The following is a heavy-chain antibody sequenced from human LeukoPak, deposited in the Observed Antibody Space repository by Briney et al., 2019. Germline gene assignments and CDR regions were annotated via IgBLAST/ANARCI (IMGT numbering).Heavy chain of an antibody. CDR3: FTVYDSVAN. Sequence: GGSLRLSCAADGFPFTNAWMDWARQAPGKGLEWVGRIKSRPSGGTTDFAVPVQGRFTISRDDSKNTMYLHMNSLKTEDTAVYYYFTVYDSVANWGRGILVTVSS. V-gene: IGHV3-15*01. J-gene: IGHJ4*02. CDR1: GFPFTNAW. D-gene: IGHD5-12*01. CDR2: IKSRPSGGTT.